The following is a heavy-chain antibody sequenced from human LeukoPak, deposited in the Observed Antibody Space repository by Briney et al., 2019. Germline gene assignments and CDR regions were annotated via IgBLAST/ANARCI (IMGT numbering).Heavy chain of an antibody. D-gene: IGHD3-10*01. CDR3: ATLQGWVRGTPFDAFDI. Sequence: SVKVSCKATGYTFTSYGISWVRQAPGQGLEWMGGIIPIFGTANYAQKFQGGVTITTDESTSTAYMELSSLRSEDTAVYYCATLQGWVRGTPFDAFDIWGQGTMVTVSS. CDR1: GYTFTSYG. J-gene: IGHJ3*02. V-gene: IGHV1-69*05. CDR2: IIPIFGTA.